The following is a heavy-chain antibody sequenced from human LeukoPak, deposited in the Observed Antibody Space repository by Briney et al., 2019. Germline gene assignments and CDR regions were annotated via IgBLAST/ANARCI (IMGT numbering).Heavy chain of an antibody. Sequence: ASVKVSCKASGYTFTSYYMHWVRQAPGQGLEWMGIINPGGGSTSYPQKFQGRVTMTRDTSTSTVYMELSSLRSEDTAVYYCARRDIVVVPASDYWGQGTLVTVSS. CDR1: GYTFTSYY. CDR2: INPGGGST. V-gene: IGHV1-46*01. CDR3: ARRDIVVVPASDY. J-gene: IGHJ4*02. D-gene: IGHD2-2*01.